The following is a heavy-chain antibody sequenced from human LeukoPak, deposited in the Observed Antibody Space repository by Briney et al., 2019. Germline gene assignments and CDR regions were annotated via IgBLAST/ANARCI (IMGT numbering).Heavy chain of an antibody. CDR1: GYTFTSYG. V-gene: IGHV1-18*01. Sequence: ASVKVSCKASGYTFTSYGISWVRQAPGQGLEWMGWISAYNGNTNYAQKLQGRVTMTTDTSTSTAYMELRSLRSDDTAVYYCARDKKVRGLGYYYYYMDVWGKGTTVTISS. CDR3: ARDKKVRGLGYYYYYMDV. J-gene: IGHJ6*03. D-gene: IGHD3-10*01. CDR2: ISAYNGNT.